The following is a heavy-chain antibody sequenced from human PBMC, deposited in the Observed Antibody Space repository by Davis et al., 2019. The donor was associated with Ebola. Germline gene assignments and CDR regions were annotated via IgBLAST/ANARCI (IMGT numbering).Heavy chain of an antibody. CDR3: ARGLSIAVAGTFDY. J-gene: IGHJ4*02. CDR2: ISYDGSNK. Sequence: GESLKISCAASGFTFSSYGMHWVRQAPGKGLEWVAVISYDGSNKYYADSVKGRFTISRDNSKNTLYLQMNSLRAEDTAVYYCARGLSIAVAGTFDYWGQGTLVTVSS. CDR1: GFTFSSYG. V-gene: IGHV3-30*03. D-gene: IGHD6-19*01.